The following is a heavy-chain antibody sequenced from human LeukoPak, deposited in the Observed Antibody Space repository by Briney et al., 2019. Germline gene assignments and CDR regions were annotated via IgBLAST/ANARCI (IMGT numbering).Heavy chain of an antibody. CDR3: SKSRFGES. CDR2: IDASGGRT. CDR1: GFTFSISV. J-gene: IGHJ4*02. Sequence: GGSLRLSCAASGFTFSISVMSWVRQAPGKGLEWVSGIDASGGRTYYAESVKGRFTISRDNSNNTLYLQMNSLRADDTALYYCSKSRFGESWGQGIPVTVSS. D-gene: IGHD3-10*01. V-gene: IGHV3-23*01.